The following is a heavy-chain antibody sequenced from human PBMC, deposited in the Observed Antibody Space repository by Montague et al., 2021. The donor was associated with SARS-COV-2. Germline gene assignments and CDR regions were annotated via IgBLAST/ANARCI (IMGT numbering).Heavy chain of an antibody. J-gene: IGHJ4*02. D-gene: IGHD3-10*01. CDR1: GGSFSGYY. V-gene: IGHV4-34*01. CDR2: IHHTGST. CDR3: ARSGAVPMD. Sequence: SETLSLTCAVYGGSFSGYYWSWIRQPPGKGLEWIGQIHHTGSTIYKPSLKSRVTISGDTSKNQFSLKLSSVTTADTAVYYCARSGAVPMDWGQGTLVTVSS.